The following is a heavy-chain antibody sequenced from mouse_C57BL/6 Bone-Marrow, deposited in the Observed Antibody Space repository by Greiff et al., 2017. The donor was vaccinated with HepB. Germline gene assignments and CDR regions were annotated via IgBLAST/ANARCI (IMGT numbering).Heavy chain of an antibody. V-gene: IGHV4-1*01. J-gene: IGHJ1*03. Sequence: EVKLLESGGDLVQPGGSLKLSCAASGIDFSRYWMSWVRRAPGKGLEWIGEINPDSSTINYAPSLKDKFIISRDNAKNTLYLQMSKVRSEDTALYYCARAILLRYWYFDVWGTGTTVTVSS. CDR1: GIDFSRYW. CDR3: ARAILLRYWYFDV. D-gene: IGHD1-1*01. CDR2: INPDSSTI.